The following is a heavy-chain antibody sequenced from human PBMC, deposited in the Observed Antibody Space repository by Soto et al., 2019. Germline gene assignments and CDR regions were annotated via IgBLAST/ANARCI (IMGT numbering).Heavy chain of an antibody. CDR2: VSDYGSNA. CDR1: GFSFSTST. V-gene: IGHV3-30-3*01. Sequence: QVQLVESGGGVVQPGRSLRLSGAAYGFSFSTSTMHWVRMTAGKGLEWVALVSDYGSNADYADSVQGRFTISRDNSKNTLFLQMDSLRPEDTAIYYCAGVRPGDNGYPFFAYWGQGTLVTVSS. J-gene: IGHJ4*02. CDR3: AGVRPGDNGYPFFAY. D-gene: IGHD3-22*01.